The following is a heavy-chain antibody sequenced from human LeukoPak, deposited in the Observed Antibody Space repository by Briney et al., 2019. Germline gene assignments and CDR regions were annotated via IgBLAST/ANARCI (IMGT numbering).Heavy chain of an antibody. V-gene: IGHV1-2*02. D-gene: IGHD3-3*01. J-gene: IGHJ4*02. CDR3: ARALNLWNVDFDY. CDR2: INPDSGGT. Sequence: GASVKVSCKASGCTFTGYYMHWVRQAPGQGLEWMGWINPDSGGTNSAQKFQGRVTMTRDTSISTVYMELSRLRSDDTAVYYCARALNLWNVDFDYWGQGTLVTVSS. CDR1: GCTFTGYY.